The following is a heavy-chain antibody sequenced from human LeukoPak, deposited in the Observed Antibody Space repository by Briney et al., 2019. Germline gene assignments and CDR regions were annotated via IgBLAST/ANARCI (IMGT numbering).Heavy chain of an antibody. CDR2: IYYSGST. D-gene: IGHD2-2*01. V-gene: IGHV4-59*08. J-gene: IGHJ6*02. CDR3: ARHAPDIVVVPAAGLRYYYYGMDV. Sequence: SETLSLTCTVSGGSISNYYWSWIRQPPGKGLEWIGYIYYSGSTKYNPSLKSRVTISGDTSKNQFSLKLSSVTAADTAVYYCARHAPDIVVVPAAGLRYYYYGMDVWGQGTTVTVSS. CDR1: GGSISNYY.